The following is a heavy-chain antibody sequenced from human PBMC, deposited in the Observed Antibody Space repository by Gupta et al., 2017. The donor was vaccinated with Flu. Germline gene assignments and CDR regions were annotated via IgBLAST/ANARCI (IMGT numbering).Heavy chain of an antibody. CDR3: ARKFGGGSAFDV. CDR1: GGIFTKYA. Sequence: QVQLVQSGAEVKKPGSSVKVSCKASGGIFTKYAFNWVRQAPGQGLEWMGGIIPMSATSKYAQRFQGRLTITADESSTTGYMELSGLTSEDTAVYFCARKFGGGSAFDVWGHGTMVTVSS. V-gene: IGHV1-69*01. D-gene: IGHD1-26*01. CDR2: IIPMSATS. J-gene: IGHJ3*01.